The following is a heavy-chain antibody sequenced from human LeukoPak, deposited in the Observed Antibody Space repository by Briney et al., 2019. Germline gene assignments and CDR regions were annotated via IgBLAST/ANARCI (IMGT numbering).Heavy chain of an antibody. CDR2: INPSDGAT. V-gene: IGHV1-46*01. J-gene: IGHJ6*03. D-gene: IGHD3-10*01. CDR1: GYTFTIYS. CDR3: ARDQRGEQSGGVCGLFASYYTYYYMDV. Sequence: GASVKVSCKTSGYTFTIYSIHWVRQAPGQGLEWMGMINPSDGATTYAQRFQGRVTMTRDMSTTTVYMDLRSLRSEDTAVYFCARDQRGEQSGGVCGLFASYYTYYYMDVWGRGTTVTVSS.